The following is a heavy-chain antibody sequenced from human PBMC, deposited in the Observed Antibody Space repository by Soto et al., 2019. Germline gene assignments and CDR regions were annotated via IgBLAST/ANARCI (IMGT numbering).Heavy chain of an antibody. Sequence: GGSLRLSXAASGFTFSSYAMHWVRQAPGKGLEWVAVISYDGSNKYYADSVKGRFTISRDNSKNTLYLQMNSLRAEDTAVYYCARYYYDSSGYYSYFDYWGQGTLVTVSS. CDR2: ISYDGSNK. CDR3: ARYYYDSSGYYSYFDY. J-gene: IGHJ4*02. CDR1: GFTFSSYA. V-gene: IGHV3-30*04. D-gene: IGHD3-22*01.